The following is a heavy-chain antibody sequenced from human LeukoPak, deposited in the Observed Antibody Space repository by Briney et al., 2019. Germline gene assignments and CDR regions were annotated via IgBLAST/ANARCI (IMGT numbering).Heavy chain of an antibody. CDR1: AYSISSGYY. V-gene: IGHV4-38-2*02. D-gene: IGHD4-11*01. J-gene: IGHJ4*02. CDR2: IYHSGST. CDR3: AKAGGDYSHYYFDY. Sequence: PSETLSLTCTVSAYSISSGYYWAWIRQPPGKGLEWIGNIYHSGSTYYNPSLKSRVTISVDTSKNQFSLKLSSVTAADTAVYYCAKAGGDYSHYYFDYWGQGTLVTVSS.